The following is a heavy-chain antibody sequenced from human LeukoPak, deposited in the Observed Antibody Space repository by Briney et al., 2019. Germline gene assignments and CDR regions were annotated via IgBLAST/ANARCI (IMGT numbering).Heavy chain of an antibody. D-gene: IGHD6-13*01. Sequence: PGGSLRLSCAASGFTFDDYAMHWVRQAPGKGLEWVAIIWSDGNNKYYADSVEGRFTISRDTSKNALFLQMNSLRAEDTAVYYCARGQPGVAAAGNLDYWGQGTLVTVSS. J-gene: IGHJ4*02. CDR3: ARGQPGVAAAGNLDY. CDR2: IWSDGNNK. CDR1: GFTFDDYA. V-gene: IGHV3-33*08.